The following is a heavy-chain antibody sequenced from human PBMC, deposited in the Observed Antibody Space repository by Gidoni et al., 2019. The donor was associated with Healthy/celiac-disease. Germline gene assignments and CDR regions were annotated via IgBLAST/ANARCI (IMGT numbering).Heavy chain of an antibody. Sequence: EVQLVQSGAEVTQPGESLKISCKGAVYSFTIYWIGWVSQRPGKGLEWMGSIYPGDSDTRYSPSFQGQVTISADKSISTAYLQWSSLKASDTAMYYCARLYYDSSGSDDAFDIWGQGTMVTVSS. CDR3: ARLYYDSSGSDDAFDI. J-gene: IGHJ3*02. CDR2: IYPGDSDT. V-gene: IGHV5-51*01. CDR1: VYSFTIYW. D-gene: IGHD3-22*01.